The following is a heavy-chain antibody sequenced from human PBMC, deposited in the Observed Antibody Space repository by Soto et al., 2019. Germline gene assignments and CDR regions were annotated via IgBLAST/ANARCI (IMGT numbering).Heavy chain of an antibody. Sequence: EVQLLESGGGLVQPGGSLRLSCAASAFTFSNYAMNWVRQAPGKGLEWVSAITGSGFTTYYADSVKGRFTISRDNSKNTLYMQMNNLRAEDTAVYYFANSQIGAAQYGDYWGQGTLVTVSS. D-gene: IGHD6-13*01. CDR2: ITGSGFTT. V-gene: IGHV3-23*01. CDR3: ANSQIGAAQYGDY. CDR1: AFTFSNYA. J-gene: IGHJ4*02.